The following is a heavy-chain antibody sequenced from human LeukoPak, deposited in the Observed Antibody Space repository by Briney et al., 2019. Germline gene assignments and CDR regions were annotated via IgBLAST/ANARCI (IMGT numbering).Heavy chain of an antibody. D-gene: IGHD3-10*01. CDR2: IYYSGST. Sequence: SETLSLTCTVSGGSISSYYWGWIRQPPGKGLEWIGSIYYSGSTYYNPSLKSRVTISVDTSKNQFSLKLSSVTAADTAVYYCARVSMGTPFDYWGQGTLVTVSS. CDR3: ARVSMGTPFDY. J-gene: IGHJ4*02. V-gene: IGHV4-39*07. CDR1: GGSISSYY.